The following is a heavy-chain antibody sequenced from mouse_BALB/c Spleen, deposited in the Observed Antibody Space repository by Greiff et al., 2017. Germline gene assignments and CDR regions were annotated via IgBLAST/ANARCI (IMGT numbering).Heavy chain of an antibody. Sequence: QVQLQQSGAELVRPGTSVKVSCKASGYAFTNYLIEWVKQRPGQGLEWIGVINPGSGGTNYNEKFKGKATLTADKSSSTAYMQLSSLTSDDSAVYFCARSGLLRGAYYFDDWGQGTTLTVSS. V-gene: IGHV1-54*01. D-gene: IGHD2-3*01. J-gene: IGHJ2*01. CDR1: GYAFTNYL. CDR3: ARSGLLRGAYYFDD. CDR2: INPGSGGT.